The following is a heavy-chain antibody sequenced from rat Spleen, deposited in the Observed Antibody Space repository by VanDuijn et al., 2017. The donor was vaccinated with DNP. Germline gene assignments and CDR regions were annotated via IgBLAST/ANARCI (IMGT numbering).Heavy chain of an antibody. CDR1: GFSLISSS. V-gene: IGHV2-6*01. CDR3: TRDNGYYFDY. J-gene: IGHJ2*01. D-gene: IGHD1-7*01. CDR2: ISSGGST. Sequence: QVQLKESGPGLVQPSQTLSLTCTVSGFSLISSSVHWVRQPPGKGLEWIAAISSGGSTYYNSALKSRLSISRDTSKSQVFLKMNSLPTEDTAIYFCTRDNGYYFDYWGQGVMVTVSS.